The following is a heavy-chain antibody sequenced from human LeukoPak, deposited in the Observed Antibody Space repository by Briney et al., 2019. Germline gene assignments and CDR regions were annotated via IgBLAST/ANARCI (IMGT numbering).Heavy chain of an antibody. D-gene: IGHD3-22*01. CDR1: GGSINSGGYY. CDR3: TRAYYYDSSGYITDY. Sequence: SSETLSLTCTVSGGSINSGGYYWSWIRQHPGKGLEWIGYIYYSGSTYYNPSLKSRVTISVDTPKHQFSLKLSSVTAADTAVYYCTRAYYYDSSGYITDYWGQGTLVTVSS. CDR2: IYYSGST. V-gene: IGHV4-31*03. J-gene: IGHJ4*02.